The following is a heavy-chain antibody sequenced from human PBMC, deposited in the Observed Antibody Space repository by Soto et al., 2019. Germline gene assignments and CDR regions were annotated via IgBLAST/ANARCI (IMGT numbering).Heavy chain of an antibody. V-gene: IGHV1-8*01. J-gene: IGHJ2*01. CDR2: MNPNSGNT. CDR3: ARVHTVTTYFGD. CDR1: GYTFTSYD. D-gene: IGHD4-17*01. Sequence: QVQLVQSGAEVKKPGASVKVSCKASGYTFTSYDIHWVRQATGQGLEWMGWMNPNSGNTGSPQRFQGRVTMTRNTSINTAYMELTSLTSEDAAVYFCARVHTVTTYFGDWGRGTLVTVSS.